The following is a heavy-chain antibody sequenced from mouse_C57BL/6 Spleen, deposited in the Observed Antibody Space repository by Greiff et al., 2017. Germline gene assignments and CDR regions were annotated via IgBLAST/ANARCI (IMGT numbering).Heavy chain of an antibody. D-gene: IGHD1-1*01. J-gene: IGHJ1*03. CDR1: GYTFTSYW. V-gene: IGHV1-55*01. Sequence: QVQLQQPGAELVKPGASVKMSCKASGYTFTSYWITWVKQRPGQGLEWIGDIYPGSGSTNYNEKFKSKATLTVDTSSSTAYMQLSSLTSEDAAVYYWAKPPWTTVVAHWYVDVWGTGTTVTVSS. CDR2: IYPGSGST. CDR3: AKPPWTTVVAHWYVDV.